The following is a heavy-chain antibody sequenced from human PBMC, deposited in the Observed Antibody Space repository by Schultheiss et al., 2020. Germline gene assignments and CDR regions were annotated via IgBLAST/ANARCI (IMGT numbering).Heavy chain of an antibody. Sequence: GGSLRLSCEASGFNFSDYYMTWIRQAPGKGLEWLSYISSGGSTVYYADSVKGRFTISRDNAKKSLYLQMNSLRAGDTAVYYCVRGYGWGNYYYYGMDVWGQGTTVTVSS. CDR1: GFNFSDYY. CDR2: ISSGGSTV. J-gene: IGHJ6*02. CDR3: VRGYGWGNYYYYGMDV. V-gene: IGHV3-11*04. D-gene: IGHD3-10*01.